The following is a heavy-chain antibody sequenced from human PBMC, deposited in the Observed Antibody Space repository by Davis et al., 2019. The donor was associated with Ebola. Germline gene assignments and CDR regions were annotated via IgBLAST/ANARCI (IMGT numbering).Heavy chain of an antibody. CDR3: ARHSVTTLAFMDV. Sequence: GSLRLSCAVYGGSFSGYYWSWIRQPPGKGLEWIGEINHSGSTNYNPSLKSRVTISVDTSKNQFSLKLSSVTAADTAVYYCARHSVTTLAFMDVWGQGTTVTVSS. V-gene: IGHV4-34*01. CDR1: GGSFSGYY. CDR2: INHSGST. J-gene: IGHJ6*02. D-gene: IGHD4-11*01.